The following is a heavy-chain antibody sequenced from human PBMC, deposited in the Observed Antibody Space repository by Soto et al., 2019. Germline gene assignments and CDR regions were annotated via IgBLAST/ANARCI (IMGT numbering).Heavy chain of an antibody. J-gene: IGHJ4*02. Sequence: SETLSLTCTVSGGSVRDSYWTWIRQPPGKGLEWIGYVSSSGTTKYSSSLKSRVTMSVDTSKNQFSLKLSSVTAADTAVYYCASRPTTPFDYWGQGTLVTVSS. D-gene: IGHD2-2*01. CDR2: VSSSGTT. CDR3: ASRPTTPFDY. V-gene: IGHV4-59*02. CDR1: GGSVRDSY.